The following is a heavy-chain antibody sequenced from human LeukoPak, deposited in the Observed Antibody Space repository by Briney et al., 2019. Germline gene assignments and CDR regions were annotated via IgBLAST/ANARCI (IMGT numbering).Heavy chain of an antibody. V-gene: IGHV3-48*03. CDR2: ISGGDTTI. Sequence: GGSLRLSCAASGFTISSYEMNWVRQAPGKGLEWVSYISGGDTTIYYADSVRGRFTISRDNAKNSLYLQMNSLRAEDTAIYYCAKDARRSDGWYFFDHWGQGALVTVSS. J-gene: IGHJ4*02. D-gene: IGHD6-19*01. CDR1: GFTISSYE. CDR3: AKDARRSDGWYFFDH.